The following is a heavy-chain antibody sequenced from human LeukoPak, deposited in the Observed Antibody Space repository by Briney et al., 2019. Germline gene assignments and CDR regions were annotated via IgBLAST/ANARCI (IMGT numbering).Heavy chain of an antibody. CDR3: ARYGERSSGTYFYYFDY. D-gene: IGHD1-26*01. CDR2: IYSGGST. Sequence: GGSLRLSCAASGFTVSSNYMSWVRQAPGKGLEWVSVIYSGGSTYYADSVKGRFTIPRDNSKNTLYLQMNSLTAEDTAVYYCARYGERSSGTYFYYFDYWGQGTLVTVSP. CDR1: GFTVSSNY. V-gene: IGHV3-66*01. J-gene: IGHJ4*02.